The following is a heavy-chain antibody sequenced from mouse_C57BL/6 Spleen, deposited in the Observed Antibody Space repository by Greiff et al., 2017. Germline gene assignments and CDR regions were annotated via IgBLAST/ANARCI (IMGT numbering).Heavy chain of an antibody. J-gene: IGHJ1*03. CDR2: ISYDCSN. Sequence: EVKLMESGPGLVKPSQSLSLTCSVTGYSITSGYYWNWIRQFPGNKLEWMGYISYDCSNNYKPSLKNRIPSTGDTSKNQVFLEVNSVNTEDTGTDYCEREAYGNWYFDVWGTGTTVTVSS. D-gene: IGHD1-1*01. CDR1: GYSITSGYY. CDR3: EREAYGNWYFDV. V-gene: IGHV3-6*01.